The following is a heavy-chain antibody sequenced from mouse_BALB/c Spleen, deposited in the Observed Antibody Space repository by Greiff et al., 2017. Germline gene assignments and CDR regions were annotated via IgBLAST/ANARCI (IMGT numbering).Heavy chain of an antibody. D-gene: IGHD2-4*01. CDR3: ALYDYGAWFAY. Sequence: VQLQQPGAELVKPGASVKLSCKASGYTFTSYWMHWVKQRPGQGLEWIGEINPSNGRTNYNEKFKSKATLTVDKSSSTAYMQLSSLTSEDSAVYYCALYDYGAWFAYWGQGTLVTVSA. V-gene: IGHV1S81*02. CDR2: INPSNGRT. CDR1: GYTFTSYW. J-gene: IGHJ3*01.